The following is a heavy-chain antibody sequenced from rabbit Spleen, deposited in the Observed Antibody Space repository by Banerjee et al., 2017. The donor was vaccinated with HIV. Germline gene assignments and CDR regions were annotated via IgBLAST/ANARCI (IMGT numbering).Heavy chain of an antibody. J-gene: IGHJ4*01. CDR3: ARDSAGREDFNL. D-gene: IGHD4-2*01. V-gene: IGHV1S45*01. CDR1: GLDFSSSYW. CDR2: VDISKSGKS. Sequence: QEQLVESGGDLVKPGASLTLTCKTSGLDFSSSYWICWVRQAPGKGLEWIACVDISKSGKSYYATWAKGRFTISKTSSTTVTLQMTSLTATDTATYFCARDSAGREDFNLWGPGTLVTVS.